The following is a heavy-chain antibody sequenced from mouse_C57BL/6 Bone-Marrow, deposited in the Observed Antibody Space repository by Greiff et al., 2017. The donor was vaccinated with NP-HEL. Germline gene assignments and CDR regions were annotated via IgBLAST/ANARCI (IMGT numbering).Heavy chain of an antibody. CDR2: LDPSDSYT. J-gene: IGHJ4*01. Sequence: QVQLKQSGAELVMPGASVKLSCKASGYTFTSYWMHWVKQRPGQGLEWIGELDPSDSYTNYNQKFKGKSTLTVDKSSSTAYMQLSSLTSEDSAVYYCARQGAYYSNGDYAMDYWGQGTSVTVSS. D-gene: IGHD2-5*01. V-gene: IGHV1-69*01. CDR3: ARQGAYYSNGDYAMDY. CDR1: GYTFTSYW.